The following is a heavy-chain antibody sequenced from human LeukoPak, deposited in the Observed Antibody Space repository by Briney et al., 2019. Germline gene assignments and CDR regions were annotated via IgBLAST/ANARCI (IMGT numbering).Heavy chain of an antibody. J-gene: IGHJ5*02. CDR1: GYSFTSYW. Sequence: GESLKISCKGSGYSFTSYWIGWVRQMPGKGLEWMGIIYPGDSDTRYGPSFQGRVTISADKSISTAYLQWSSLKASDTAMYYCARLYYGSGRDKNWFDPWGQGTLVTVSS. CDR2: IYPGDSDT. D-gene: IGHD3-10*01. CDR3: ARLYYGSGRDKNWFDP. V-gene: IGHV5-51*01.